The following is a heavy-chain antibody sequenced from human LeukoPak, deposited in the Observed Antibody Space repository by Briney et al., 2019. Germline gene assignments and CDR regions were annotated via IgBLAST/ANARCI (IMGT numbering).Heavy chain of an antibody. CDR3: AKDFGGQLWSYFDY. CDR1: KFNFNSYG. V-gene: IGHV3-23*01. Sequence: GGSLRLSCTTSKFNFNSYGMTWVRQAPGKGLEWVSAISGSGGSTYYADSVKGRFTISRDNSKNTLYLQMNSLRAEDTAVYYCAKDFGGQLWSYFDYWGQGTLVTVSS. J-gene: IGHJ4*02. CDR2: ISGSGGST. D-gene: IGHD5-18*01.